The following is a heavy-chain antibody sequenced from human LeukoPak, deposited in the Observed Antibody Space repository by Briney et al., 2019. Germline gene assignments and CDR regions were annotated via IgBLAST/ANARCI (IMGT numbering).Heavy chain of an antibody. V-gene: IGHV4-30-2*01. J-gene: IGHJ3*02. CDR3: ARNGSNYGFDAFDI. Sequence: SETLSLTCVVSGGSIDSGRYSWSWIRQPPGKGLEWVGYISHSGHTHYSPSLRSRVTTSLDRSKSQFSLKLTSVTAADTALYFCARNGSNYGFDAFDIWGQGTMVTVSS. CDR1: GGSIDSGRYS. CDR2: ISHSGHT. D-gene: IGHD3-10*01.